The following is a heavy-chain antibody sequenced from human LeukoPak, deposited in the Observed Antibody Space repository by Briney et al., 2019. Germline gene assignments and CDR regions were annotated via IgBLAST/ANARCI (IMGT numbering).Heavy chain of an antibody. CDR3: ARGGCSGGSCYGDRFDY. D-gene: IGHD2-15*01. CDR1: GGTFSSYA. CDR2: IIPILGIA. Sequence: SVKVSCKASGGTFSSYAISWVRQAPGQGLEWMGRIIPILGIANYAQKFQGRVTITADKSTSTAYMELSSLRSEDTAVYYCARGGCSGGSCYGDRFDYWGQGTLVTVPS. V-gene: IGHV1-69*04. J-gene: IGHJ4*02.